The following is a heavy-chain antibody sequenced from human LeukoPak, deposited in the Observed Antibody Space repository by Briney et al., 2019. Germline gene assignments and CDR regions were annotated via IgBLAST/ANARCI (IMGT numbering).Heavy chain of an antibody. V-gene: IGHV4-30-4*07. CDR1: GASIRSSSNS. CDR2: IYSSGSA. Sequence: SETLSLTCAVSGASIRSSSNSWSWFRQPPGKGLEWIGDIYSSGSASYNPSFQSRLLVSIDTSKNHFSLELSSVTAADTAVYFCAKADLPVRSPYNWFDPWGQGTLVTVSS. CDR3: AKADLPVRSPYNWFDP. D-gene: IGHD3-10*01. J-gene: IGHJ5*02.